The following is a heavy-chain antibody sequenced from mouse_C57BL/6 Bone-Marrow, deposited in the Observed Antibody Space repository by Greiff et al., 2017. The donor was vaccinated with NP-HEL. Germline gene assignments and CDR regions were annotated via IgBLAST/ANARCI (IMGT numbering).Heavy chain of an antibody. D-gene: IGHD1-1*01. J-gene: IGHJ1*03. CDR3: ARGTVVASRYFDV. CDR2: IDPANGNT. Sequence: VQLKESVAELVRPGASVKLSCAASGFNIKNTYMHWVKQRPEQGLEWIGRIDPANGNTKYAPKFQGKATITADTSSNTAYLQLSSLTSEDTAIYYCARGTVVASRYFDVWGTGTTVTVSS. CDR1: GFNIKNTY. V-gene: IGHV14-3*01.